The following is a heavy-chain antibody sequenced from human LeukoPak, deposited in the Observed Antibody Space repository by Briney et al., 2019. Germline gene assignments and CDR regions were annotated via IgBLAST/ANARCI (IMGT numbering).Heavy chain of an antibody. J-gene: IGHJ4*02. CDR3: AKVLSGWYRGNDC. V-gene: IGHV3-23*01. Sequence: PGGSLRLSCAASGFTFSSFPMSWVRQPPGKGLEWVSTISTSVNTPYYAYSVKGRFTVSRDNSKNTLYLQMNSLRAEDTATYYCAKVLSGWYRGNDCWGQGTLVAVSS. CDR1: GFTFSSFP. D-gene: IGHD6-19*01. CDR2: ISTSVNTP.